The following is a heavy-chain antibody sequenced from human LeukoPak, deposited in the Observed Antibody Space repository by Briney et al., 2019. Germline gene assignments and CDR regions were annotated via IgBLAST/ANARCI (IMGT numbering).Heavy chain of an antibody. CDR2: IYYSGST. CDR1: GGSISSSSYY. Sequence: KTSETLSLTCTVSGGSISSSSYYWGWIRQPPGKGLEWIGSIYYSGSTYYNPSLKSRVTISVDTSKNQFSLKLSSVTAADTAVYYCARVGRSHGGSYSNWFDPWGQGTLVTVSS. J-gene: IGHJ5*02. D-gene: IGHD1-26*01. CDR3: ARVGRSHGGSYSNWFDP. V-gene: IGHV4-39*07.